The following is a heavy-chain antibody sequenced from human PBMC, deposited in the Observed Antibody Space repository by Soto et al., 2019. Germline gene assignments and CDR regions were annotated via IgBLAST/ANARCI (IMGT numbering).Heavy chain of an antibody. D-gene: IGHD3-22*01. J-gene: IGHJ3*02. Sequence: PGESLKISCKGSGYSFTSYWITWVRQMPGKGLEWMGRIDPSDSYTNYSPSFQGHVSISADKSINTAFLQWSSLKASDTAMYYCARIYYDTPGTFEIWGQGTLVTVSS. V-gene: IGHV5-10-1*01. CDR3: ARIYYDTPGTFEI. CDR1: GYSFTSYW. CDR2: IDPSDSYT.